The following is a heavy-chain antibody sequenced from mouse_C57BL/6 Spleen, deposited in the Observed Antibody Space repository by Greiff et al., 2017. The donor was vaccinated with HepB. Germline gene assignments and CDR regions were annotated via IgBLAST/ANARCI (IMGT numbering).Heavy chain of an antibody. D-gene: IGHD1-1*01. V-gene: IGHV1-5*01. Sequence: EVKVVESGTVLARPGASVKMSCKTSGYTFTSYWMHWVKQRPGQVLEWIGAIYPGNSDGSYNQKFKGKAKLTAVTSASTAYMELSSLTNEDSAVYYCTRNYGSSLYYFDYWGQGTTLTVSS. CDR3: TRNYGSSLYYFDY. J-gene: IGHJ2*01. CDR1: GYTFTSYW. CDR2: IYPGNSDG.